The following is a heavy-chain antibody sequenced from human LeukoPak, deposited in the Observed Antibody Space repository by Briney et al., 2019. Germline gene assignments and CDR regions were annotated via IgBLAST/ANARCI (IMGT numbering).Heavy chain of an antibody. J-gene: IGHJ2*01. CDR1: GFTFNAYY. D-gene: IGHD2-15*01. Sequence: ASVKVSCKASGFTFNAYYIHWVRQAPGQGLEWMGWINPNTGDTNFAQKFQGRVAMTRDTSLSTAYMDLSRLTSDDTAVYYCARDWPGISLHFDLWGRGTLITVSS. CDR3: ARDWPGISLHFDL. CDR2: INPNTGDT. V-gene: IGHV1-2*02.